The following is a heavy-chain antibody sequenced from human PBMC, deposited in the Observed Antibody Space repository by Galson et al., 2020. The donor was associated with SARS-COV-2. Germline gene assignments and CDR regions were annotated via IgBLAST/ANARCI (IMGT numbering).Heavy chain of an antibody. CDR3: ARDVSLGGHYFDY. CDR2: ISSSSSYI. D-gene: IGHD3-16*01. CDR1: GFTFSSYS. J-gene: IGHJ4*02. Sequence: PGGSLRLSCAASGFTFSSYSMNWVRQAPGKGLEWVSSISSSSSYIYYADSVKGRFTISRDNAKNSLYLQMNSLRAEDTAVYYCARDVSLGGHYFDYWGQGTLVTVSS. V-gene: IGHV3-21*01.